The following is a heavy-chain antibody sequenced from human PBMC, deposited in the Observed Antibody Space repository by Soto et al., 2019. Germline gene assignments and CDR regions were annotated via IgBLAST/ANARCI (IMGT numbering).Heavy chain of an antibody. Sequence: QVQLVESGGGVVQSGRSLRLSCAASGFTFSSYAMNWVRQAPGKGLEWVAVISYDGSTYSYADSVKGRFTISRDNTKNTLYLQMHSLRPEDTSVYYCARRGSDSGAATQHWGQGTLVIVSS. J-gene: IGHJ1*01. V-gene: IGHV3-30-3*01. CDR1: GFTFSSYA. CDR2: ISYDGSTY. CDR3: ARRGSDSGAATQH. D-gene: IGHD3-22*01.